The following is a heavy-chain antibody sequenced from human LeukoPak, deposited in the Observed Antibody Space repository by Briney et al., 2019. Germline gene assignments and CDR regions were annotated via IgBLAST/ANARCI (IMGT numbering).Heavy chain of an antibody. D-gene: IGHD6-13*01. J-gene: IGHJ4*02. V-gene: IGHV3-48*01. Sequence: AGSLRLSCAASGFIFSNYGMSWVRQAPGKGLEWVSYISSNSTIYYADSAKGRFTISRDNAKNSLYLQMNSLRADDTAVYYCAKKMAPAGKYFFDYWGRGTLVTVSS. CDR3: AKKMAPAGKYFFDY. CDR2: ISSNSTI. CDR1: GFIFSNYG.